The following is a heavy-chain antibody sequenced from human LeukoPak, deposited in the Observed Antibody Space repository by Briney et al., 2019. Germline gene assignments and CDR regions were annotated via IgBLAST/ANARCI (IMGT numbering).Heavy chain of an antibody. J-gene: IGHJ4*02. CDR1: GGSLSAYY. CDR2: VFYTGAT. CDR3: ARRGYYYDSSHYYYFDY. Sequence: SETLSLTCTVSGGSLSAYYWSWIRQPPGKGLEWIGDVFYTGATNCNPSLESRVTISVDTSKNQFSLKLSSVTAAATAVYYCARRGYYYDSSHYYYFDYWGQGTLVTVSS. D-gene: IGHD3-22*01. V-gene: IGHV4-59*08.